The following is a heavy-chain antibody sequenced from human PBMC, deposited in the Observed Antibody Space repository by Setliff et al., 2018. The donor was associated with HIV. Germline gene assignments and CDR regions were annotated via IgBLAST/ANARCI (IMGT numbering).Heavy chain of an antibody. J-gene: IGHJ4*02. CDR1: GYTFTSYD. CDR3: ARSEEQWLRPEGALCDY. D-gene: IGHD5-12*01. V-gene: IGHV1-18*01. Sequence: ASVKVSCKASGYTFTSYDISWVRQAPGQGLEWMGWMSTYNGNTNYAQKVQGRVTMTTDTSTSTAYMELRSLRSDDTVVYYCARSEEQWLRPEGALCDYWGQGTLVTVSS. CDR2: MSTYNGNT.